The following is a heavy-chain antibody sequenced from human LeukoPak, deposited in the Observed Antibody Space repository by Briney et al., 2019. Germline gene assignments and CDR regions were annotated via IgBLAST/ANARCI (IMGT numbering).Heavy chain of an antibody. Sequence: GGSLRLSCAASGFTFSSYGMHWVRQAPGKGLEWVAVISYDGSNKYYADSVKGRFTISRDNSKNTLYLQMNSLRAEDTAVYYCAKEEARIQLWSRVDYWGQGTLVTVSS. V-gene: IGHV3-30*18. J-gene: IGHJ4*02. D-gene: IGHD5-18*01. CDR3: AKEEARIQLWSRVDY. CDR2: ISYDGSNK. CDR1: GFTFSSYG.